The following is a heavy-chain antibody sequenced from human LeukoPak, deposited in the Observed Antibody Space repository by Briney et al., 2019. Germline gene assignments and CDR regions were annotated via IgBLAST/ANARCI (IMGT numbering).Heavy chain of an antibody. J-gene: IGHJ5*02. CDR3: ARDRGQKTFDP. Sequence: GGSLRLSCAASGFTFDDYGMSWVRQAPGKGLEWVSGINWNGGSTGYADSVKGRFTISRDNAKNSLYLQMNSLRAEDTALYHCARDRGQKTFDPWGQGTLVTVSS. CDR1: GFTFDDYG. CDR2: INWNGGST. V-gene: IGHV3-20*01.